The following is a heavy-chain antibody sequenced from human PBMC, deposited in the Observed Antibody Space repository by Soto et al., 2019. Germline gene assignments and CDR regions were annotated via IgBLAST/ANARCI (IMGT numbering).Heavy chain of an antibody. J-gene: IGHJ4*02. CDR1: GFTFSNYV. D-gene: IGHD5-12*01. CDR3: AXGPLGSGYXLDY. CDR2: ISASGGST. V-gene: IGHV3-23*01. Sequence: EVQLLXSGGGLVQPGGSLRLSCAASGFTFSNYVMNWVRQAPGKGLDWVSAISASGGSTYYEDSVKGRFTXXXXXSKXXXXXXXXXXXXXXXXXYXCAXGPLGSGYXLDYWGQGTLVTVSS.